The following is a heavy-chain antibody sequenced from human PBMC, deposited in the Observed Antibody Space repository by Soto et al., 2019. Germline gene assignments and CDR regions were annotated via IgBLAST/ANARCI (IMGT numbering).Heavy chain of an antibody. CDR2: ISAYNGNT. V-gene: IGHV1-18*04. D-gene: IGHD3-9*01. CDR1: GYTFTSYG. J-gene: IGHJ5*02. CDR3: ARALLRYFDWYNWFDP. Sequence: ASVKVSCKASGYTFTSYGISWVRQAPGQGLEWMGWISAYNGNTNYAQKLQGRVTMTTDTSTTTAYMELRSLRSDDTAVYYCARALLRYFDWYNWFDPWGQGTLVTVSS.